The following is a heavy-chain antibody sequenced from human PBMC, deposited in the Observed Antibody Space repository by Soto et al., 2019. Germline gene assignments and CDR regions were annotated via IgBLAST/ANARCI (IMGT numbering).Heavy chain of an antibody. V-gene: IGHV4-30-2*01. D-gene: IGHD3-22*01. CDR3: ARVLPQGGSGYRSYGMDV. Sequence: KPSETLSLTCAASGGSISSGGYSWSWIRQPPGKGLEWIGYIYHSGSTYYNPSLKSRVTISVDRSKNQFSLKLSSVTAADTAVYYCARVLPQGGSGYRSYGMDVWGQGTTVTVSS. J-gene: IGHJ6*02. CDR1: GGSISSGGYS. CDR2: IYHSGST.